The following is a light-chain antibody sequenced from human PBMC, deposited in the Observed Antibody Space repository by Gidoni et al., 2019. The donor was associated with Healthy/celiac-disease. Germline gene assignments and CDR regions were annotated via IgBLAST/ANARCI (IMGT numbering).Light chain of an antibody. CDR1: QSISSW. CDR2: DAS. V-gene: IGKV1-5*01. J-gene: IGKJ1*01. CDR3: QQYNSYWT. Sequence: DIQMTQSPSTLSASVGDRVTITCRASQSISSWLAWYQQKPGKAPKLLIYDASSLESGVPPRFSGSGSGTEFTLTISSLQPDDFATYYCQQYNSYWTFXQXTKVEIK.